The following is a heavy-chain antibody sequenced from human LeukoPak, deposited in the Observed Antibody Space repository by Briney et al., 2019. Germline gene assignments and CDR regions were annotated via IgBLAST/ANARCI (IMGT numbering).Heavy chain of an antibody. Sequence: GGSLRLSCAASGFTFSSYAMSWVRQAPGKGLEWVSAISGSGGSTYYADSVKGRFTISRDNAKNSLYLQMNSLRAEDTAVYYCARGEWELPFDIWGQGTMVTVSS. J-gene: IGHJ3*02. CDR3: ARGEWELPFDI. CDR2: ISGSGGST. CDR1: GFTFSSYA. V-gene: IGHV3-23*01. D-gene: IGHD1-26*01.